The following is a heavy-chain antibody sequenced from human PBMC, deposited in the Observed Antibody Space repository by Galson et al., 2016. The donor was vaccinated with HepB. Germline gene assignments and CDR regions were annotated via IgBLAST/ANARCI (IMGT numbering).Heavy chain of an antibody. CDR3: VRGSYSSDWYRTSAYDFGMDV. Sequence: SLRLSCAASGFSFSNYDMYWVRQAPGKGLEWVSSIYTAGDTYYADSVAGRFTVSRENAKDSLYLHMNSLRAGDTAVYYCVRGSYSSDWYRTSAYDFGMDVWGKGTPVTVSS. CDR1: GFSFSNYD. D-gene: IGHD6-19*01. J-gene: IGHJ6*04. V-gene: IGHV3-13*01. CDR2: IYTAGDT.